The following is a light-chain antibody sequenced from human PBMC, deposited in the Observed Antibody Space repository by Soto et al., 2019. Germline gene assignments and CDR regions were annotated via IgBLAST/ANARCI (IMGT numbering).Light chain of an antibody. CDR3: SSYTSSSTLL. CDR2: EVN. V-gene: IGLV2-14*01. J-gene: IGLJ2*01. CDR1: SSDVGGFIY. Sequence: QSALTQPASVSGSPGQSITISCTGTSSDVGGFIYVSWYQQHPGKAPKLMIYEVNNRPSGVSNRFSASKSGNTASLTISGLQAEDEADYYCSSYTSSSTLLFGGGTKLTVL.